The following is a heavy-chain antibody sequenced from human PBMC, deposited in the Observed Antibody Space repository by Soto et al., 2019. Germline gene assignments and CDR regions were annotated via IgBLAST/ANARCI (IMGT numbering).Heavy chain of an antibody. CDR3: ARRRDYGYCFDY. CDR1: GGSIISDGYS. CDR2: INHSGST. Sequence: SETLSLTCAVSGGSIISDGYSWSWIRQPPGKGLEWIGYINHSGSTYSNPSLKSPITISVDRSKNQFSLKLSSMTATDTAVYYCARRRDYGYCFDYWGQGTLVTVSS. D-gene: IGHD4-17*01. J-gene: IGHJ4*02. V-gene: IGHV4-30-2*01.